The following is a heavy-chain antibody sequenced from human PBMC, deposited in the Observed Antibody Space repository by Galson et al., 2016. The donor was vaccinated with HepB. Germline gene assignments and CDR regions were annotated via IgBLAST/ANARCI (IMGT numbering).Heavy chain of an antibody. D-gene: IGHD6-25*01. CDR2: ISSGGRDT. J-gene: IGHJ4*02. CDR3: ARDRTSRAALDS. Sequence: SLRLSCAASGFTFSDFYMAWIRQAPGKGLEYVSHISSGGRDTNYADSVKGRFTISRDNAKKSLYLQMNSLRAEDTAVYYCARDRTSRAALDSWGQGTLVSVSS. V-gene: IGHV3-11*06. CDR1: GFTFSDFY.